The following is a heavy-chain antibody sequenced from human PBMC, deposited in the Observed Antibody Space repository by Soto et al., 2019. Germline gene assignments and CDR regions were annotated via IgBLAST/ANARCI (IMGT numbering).Heavy chain of an antibody. D-gene: IGHD6-13*01. CDR3: VFPATADFDY. V-gene: IGHV4-4*02. Sequence: PSETLSLTCVVSGGSISSSNWWSWVRQPPGKGLEWIGEIYHSGTTNYSPSLKSRVIISADMSKNHFSLTLTSVTAADTAVYYSVFPATADFDYWGQGTPVTVSS. CDR2: IYHSGTT. J-gene: IGHJ4*02. CDR1: GGSISSSNW.